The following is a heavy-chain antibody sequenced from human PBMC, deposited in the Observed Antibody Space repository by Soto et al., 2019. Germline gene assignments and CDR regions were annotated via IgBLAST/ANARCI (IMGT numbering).Heavy chain of an antibody. CDR1: GFTFSSYG. D-gene: IGHD4-17*01. CDR3: ARDRDYGDYSKRYGMDV. CDR2: IWYDGSNK. V-gene: IGHV3-33*01. Sequence: GGSLRLSCAASGFTFSSYGMHWVRQAPGKGLEWVAVIWYDGSNKYYADSVKGRFTISRDNSKNTLYLQMNSLRAEDTAVYYCARDRDYGDYSKRYGMDVWGQGTTVTVSS. J-gene: IGHJ6*02.